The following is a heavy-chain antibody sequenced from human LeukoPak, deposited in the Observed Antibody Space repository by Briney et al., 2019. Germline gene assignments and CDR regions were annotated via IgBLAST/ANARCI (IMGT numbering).Heavy chain of an antibody. J-gene: IGHJ4*02. CDR1: GFTLGGHD. Sequence: GGSLRLSCTASGFTLGGHDMHWVRQTTGGGLEWVAAVSSGHHAFYADPVQGRFAVSRVDGKNSLYLQMNSLRAGDTAVYYCVREARGYHYTYFDYWGQGSLVTVSS. CDR3: VREARGYHYTYFDY. V-gene: IGHV3-13*01. CDR2: VSSGHHA. D-gene: IGHD5-18*01.